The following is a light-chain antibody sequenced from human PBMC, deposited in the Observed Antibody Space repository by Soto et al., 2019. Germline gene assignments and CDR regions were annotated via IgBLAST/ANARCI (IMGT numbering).Light chain of an antibody. J-gene: IGLJ2*01. Sequence: QLVLTQPPSASGTPGQRVTISCSGSSSNIGSNTVNWYQQLPGTAPKLLIYSNDQRPSAVPGRFSGSKSGTSASLAISGLLSEDEADYYCATWDDSLNVVFGGGTKLTVL. V-gene: IGLV1-44*01. CDR1: SSNIGSNT. CDR3: ATWDDSLNVV. CDR2: SND.